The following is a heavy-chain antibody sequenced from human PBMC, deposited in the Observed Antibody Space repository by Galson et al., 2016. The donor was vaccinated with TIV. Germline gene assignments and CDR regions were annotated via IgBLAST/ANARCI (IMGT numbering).Heavy chain of an antibody. CDR1: GGTFGSHA. V-gene: IGHV1-69*04. D-gene: IGHD2-2*01. J-gene: IGHJ4*02. CDR3: AREIVPAALKGFDY. CDR2: FIPTIRRP. Sequence: SVKVSCKASGGTFGSHAITWVRQGPGQRLEWMGRFIPTIRRPNYAQKFQGKVTITADKATTIVYMELKSLTSEDSAVYYCAREIVPAALKGFDYWGQGTPVTV.